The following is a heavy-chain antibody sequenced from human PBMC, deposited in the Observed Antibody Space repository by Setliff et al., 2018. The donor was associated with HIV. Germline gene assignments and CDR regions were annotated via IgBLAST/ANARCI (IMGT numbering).Heavy chain of an antibody. Sequence: GGSLRLSCTASGFTVSNNYMTWVRQAPGKGLEWVSAIYTDGSTAYADSVKGRFTISRDNSKNTLYLQMSSLRSEDTAVYYCVKGQFLEWFNWFDPWGQGTLVTVS. CDR1: GFTVSNNY. J-gene: IGHJ5*02. V-gene: IGHV3-66*02. D-gene: IGHD3-3*01. CDR3: VKGQFLEWFNWFDP. CDR2: IYTDGST.